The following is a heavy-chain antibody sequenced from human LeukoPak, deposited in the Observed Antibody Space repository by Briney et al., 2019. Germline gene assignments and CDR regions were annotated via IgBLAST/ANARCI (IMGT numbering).Heavy chain of an antibody. CDR1: GFTFSSYA. Sequence: HSRGSLRLSCAASGFTFSSYAMSWVRQAPGKGLEWVSAISGSGGSTYYADSVKGRFTISRDNSKNTLYLQMNSLRAEDTAVYYCAKDYYDSSGYYGSLDYWGQGTLVTVSS. CDR3: AKDYYDSSGYYGSLDY. J-gene: IGHJ4*02. D-gene: IGHD3-22*01. V-gene: IGHV3-23*01. CDR2: ISGSGGST.